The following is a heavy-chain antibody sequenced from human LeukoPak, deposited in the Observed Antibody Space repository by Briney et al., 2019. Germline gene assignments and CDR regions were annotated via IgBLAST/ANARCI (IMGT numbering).Heavy chain of an antibody. CDR1: GSTFSSYA. Sequence: GGSLRLSCAASGSTFSSYAMSWVRQAPGKGLEWVSAISGSGGSTYYADSVKGRFTISRDNSKNTLYLQMNSLRAEDTAVYYCAKVPGYYDSSGYYRSSDYWGQGTLVTVSS. CDR3: AKVPGYYDSSGYYRSSDY. CDR2: ISGSGGST. J-gene: IGHJ4*02. D-gene: IGHD3-22*01. V-gene: IGHV3-23*01.